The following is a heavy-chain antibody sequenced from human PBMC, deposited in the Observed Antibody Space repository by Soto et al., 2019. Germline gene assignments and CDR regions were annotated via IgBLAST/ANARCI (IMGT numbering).Heavy chain of an antibody. CDR2: IRPYNGNK. V-gene: IGHV1-18*01. J-gene: IGHJ4*02. D-gene: IGHD3-10*01. Sequence: ASVKVSCKASGYVFSGFGINWVRQVPGQGLEWMGWIRPYNGNKNYAQKFQGRVTMTTDTSTSTAYMEMRSLRSDDTAVYYCARDLDGSGSYYTDYWGQGSLVTVYS. CDR1: GYVFSGFG. CDR3: ARDLDGSGSYYTDY.